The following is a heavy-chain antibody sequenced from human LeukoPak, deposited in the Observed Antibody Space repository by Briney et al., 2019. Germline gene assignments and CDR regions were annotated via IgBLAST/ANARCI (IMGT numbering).Heavy chain of an antibody. Sequence: GGSLRLSCAASGFTFSSYAMHWVRQAPGKGLEWVAVISHDGSYKYYASADSVKGRFTISRDNSKNTLYLQMNSLRAEDTAVYYCARARGYCTGTSCNGGRDDFDYWGQGTLVTVSS. CDR3: ARARGYCTGTSCNGGRDDFDY. CDR1: GFTFSSYA. V-gene: IGHV3-30*04. D-gene: IGHD2-2*01. J-gene: IGHJ4*02. CDR2: ISHDGSYK.